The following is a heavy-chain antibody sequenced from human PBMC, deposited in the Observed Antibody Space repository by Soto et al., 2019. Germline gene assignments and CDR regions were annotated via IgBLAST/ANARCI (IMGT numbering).Heavy chain of an antibody. V-gene: IGHV1-2*04. J-gene: IGHJ3*02. CDR1: GYTFTGYY. Sequence: ASVKVSCKASGYTFTGYYMHWVRQAPGQGLEWMGWINPNSGGTNYAQKFQGWVTMTRDTSTSTAYMELSRLRSDDAAVYYCAGGKPTDAFDIWGQGTMVTVSS. CDR3: AGGKPTDAFDI. CDR2: INPNSGGT.